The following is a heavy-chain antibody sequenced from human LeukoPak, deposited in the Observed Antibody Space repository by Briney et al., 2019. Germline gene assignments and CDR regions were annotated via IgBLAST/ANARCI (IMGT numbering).Heavy chain of an antibody. J-gene: IGHJ4*02. Sequence: ASVKVSCKASGYTFTSYGISWVRQAPGQGLEWMGWISAYNGNTNYAQKLQGRVTMTKDTSTSTAYMELRSLRSDDTAVYYCARVPPGGFGELSPLFDYWGQGTLVTVSS. D-gene: IGHD3-10*01. CDR1: GYTFTSYG. V-gene: IGHV1-18*01. CDR2: ISAYNGNT. CDR3: ARVPPGGFGELSPLFDY.